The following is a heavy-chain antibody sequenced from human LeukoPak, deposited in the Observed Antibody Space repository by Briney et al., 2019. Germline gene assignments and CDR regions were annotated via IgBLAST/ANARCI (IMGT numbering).Heavy chain of an antibody. D-gene: IGHD2-2*01. CDR2: TSSSSRYI. Sequence: GGSLRLSCVASGFSFSSYSMNWIRQAPGKGLEWVSYTSSSSRYIYYADSLKGRFTISRDNAKNSLYLQMNSLRAEDTAVYYCARSIVVPAMSSDYHYYMDVWGKGTMVTVSS. CDR3: ARSIVVPAMSSDYHYYMDV. J-gene: IGHJ6*03. CDR1: GFSFSSYS. V-gene: IGHV3-21*01.